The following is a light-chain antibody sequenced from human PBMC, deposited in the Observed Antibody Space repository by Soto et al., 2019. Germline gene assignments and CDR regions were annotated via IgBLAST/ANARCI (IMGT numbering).Light chain of an antibody. CDR3: QQDGMWT. CDR1: QSVLNY. V-gene: IGKV3-11*01. CDR2: DAS. J-gene: IGKJ1*01. Sequence: EIVFTHPPAPLPASPAERAPLSPRPSQSVLNYLAWYQKRPGQAPRLLIYDASNRATGIPARFSGSGSGTDYTLTISRLEPEDFAVYYCQQDGMWTFGQGSEVDIK.